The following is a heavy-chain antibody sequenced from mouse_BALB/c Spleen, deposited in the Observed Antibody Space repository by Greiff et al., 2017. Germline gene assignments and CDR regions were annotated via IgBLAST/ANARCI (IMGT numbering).Heavy chain of an antibody. Sequence: VQLQQPGAELVKPGASVKMSCKASGYTFTSYWMHWVKQRPGQGLEWIGVIDPSDSYTSYNQKFKGKATLTVDTSSSTAYMQLSSLTSEDSAVYYCARWNYYGSSYDYWGQGTTLTVSS. J-gene: IGHJ2*01. V-gene: IGHV1-59*01. CDR1: GYTFTSYW. CDR3: ARWNYYGSSYDY. D-gene: IGHD1-1*01. CDR2: IDPSDSYT.